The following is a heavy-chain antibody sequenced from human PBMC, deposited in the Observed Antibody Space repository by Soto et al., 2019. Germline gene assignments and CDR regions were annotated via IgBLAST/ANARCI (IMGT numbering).Heavy chain of an antibody. J-gene: IGHJ4*02. CDR3: ARIRNTRGSGWYYFDY. Sequence: SGPTLVNHTQPLTLKCTFSGFSLSTRGMCVSWIRQPPGKALEWLALIDWGDEKYYSTSLKTRLTISKDTSKNQVVLTMTNMDPVDTATYYCARIRNTRGSGWYYFDYWGQGTLVTVSS. CDR1: GFSLSTRGMC. V-gene: IGHV2-70*01. CDR2: IDWGDEK. D-gene: IGHD6-19*01.